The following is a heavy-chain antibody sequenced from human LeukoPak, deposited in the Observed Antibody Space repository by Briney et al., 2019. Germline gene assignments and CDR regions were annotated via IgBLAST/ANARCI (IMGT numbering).Heavy chain of an antibody. CDR3: ARTDSGYDLYYYYYMDV. V-gene: IGHV3-53*01. D-gene: IGHD5-12*01. CDR1: GFTVSSNY. J-gene: IGHJ6*03. CDR2: IYGGGST. Sequence: PRGSLRLSCAASGFTVSSNYMSWVRQAPGKGLEWVSVIYGGGSTYYADSVEGRFTISRDNSKNTLYLQMNSLRAEDTAVYYCARTDSGYDLYYYYYMDVWGKGTTVTVSS.